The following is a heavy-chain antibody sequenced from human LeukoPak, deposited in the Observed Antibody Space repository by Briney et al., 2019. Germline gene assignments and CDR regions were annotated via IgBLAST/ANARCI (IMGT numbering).Heavy chain of an antibody. CDR1: GFTFSSYA. Sequence: SGGSLRLSCAASGFTFSSYAMSWIRQPPGKGLEWIGEINHSGGTNYNPSLKSRVTMLVDTSMNQFSLKLISVTAADTAVYYCATERRYSSGRWDYYFDNWGQGTLVTVSS. CDR3: ATERRYSSGRWDYYFDN. V-gene: IGHV4-34*08. D-gene: IGHD6-19*01. CDR2: INHSGGT. J-gene: IGHJ4*02.